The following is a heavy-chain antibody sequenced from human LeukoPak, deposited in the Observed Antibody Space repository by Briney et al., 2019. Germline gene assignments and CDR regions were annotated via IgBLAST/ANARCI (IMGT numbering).Heavy chain of an antibody. Sequence: SETLSLTCTVSGYSISSGYYWGWIRQPPGKGLEWIGSIYHSGSTYYNPSLKSRVTISVDTSKNQFSLKLSSVTAADTAVYYCARDPAVTTSYPQGGDYWGQGTLVTVSS. D-gene: IGHD4-17*01. V-gene: IGHV4-38-2*02. J-gene: IGHJ4*02. CDR1: GYSISSGYY. CDR2: IYHSGST. CDR3: ARDPAVTTSYPQGGDY.